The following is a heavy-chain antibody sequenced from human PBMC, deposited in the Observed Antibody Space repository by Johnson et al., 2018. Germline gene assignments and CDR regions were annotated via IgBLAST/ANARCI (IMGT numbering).Heavy chain of an antibody. D-gene: IGHD2-15*01. Sequence: QVQLQESGPGLVKPSETLSLTCTVSGGSISSYYWSWIRQPPGKGLEWIGYIYYSGNTNYNPSLKRRVTISVDTSKNQFSLNLSSVPAADPAVYYRARGKGIYYYYYYMDVWGKGTTVTVSS. CDR2: IYYSGNT. J-gene: IGHJ6*03. CDR3: ARGKGIYYYYYYMDV. V-gene: IGHV4-59*01. CDR1: GGSISSYY.